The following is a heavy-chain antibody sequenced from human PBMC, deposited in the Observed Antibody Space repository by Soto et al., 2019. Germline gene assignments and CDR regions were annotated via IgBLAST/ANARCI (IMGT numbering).Heavy chain of an antibody. V-gene: IGHV3-33*01. Sequence: QVQLVESGGGVVQPGRSLRLSCAASGFTFSSYGMHWVRQAPGKGLEWVAVIWYDGSNKYYADSVKGRFTISRDNSKNTLYLQMNSLRAEDTAVYYCASDHMVTYYYYYGMDVWGQGTTVTVSS. J-gene: IGHJ6*02. CDR1: GFTFSSYG. CDR2: IWYDGSNK. D-gene: IGHD5-18*01. CDR3: ASDHMVTYYYYYGMDV.